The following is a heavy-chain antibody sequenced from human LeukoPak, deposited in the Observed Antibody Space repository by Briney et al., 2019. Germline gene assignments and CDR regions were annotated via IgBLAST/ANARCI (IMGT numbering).Heavy chain of an antibody. CDR1: GFHLRQYP. Sequence: GGPLRLSCAASGFHLRQYPMHWLRQAPQKGPEWVSSIFDSSGSIYYAMPVKGRFFFSRDDSNKSLYLKMNSLRVEDTARYYCASGLTVVGPSYYCMDVWGKGTTVTVSS. CDR3: ASGLTVVGPSYYCMDV. CDR2: IFDSSGSI. J-gene: IGHJ6*03. D-gene: IGHD6-19*01. V-gene: IGHV3-23*01.